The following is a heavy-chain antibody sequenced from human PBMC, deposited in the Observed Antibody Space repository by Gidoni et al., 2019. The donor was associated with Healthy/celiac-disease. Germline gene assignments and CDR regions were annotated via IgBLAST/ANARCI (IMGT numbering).Heavy chain of an antibody. CDR1: GFTFSSYA. D-gene: IGHD3-22*01. J-gene: IGHJ4*02. V-gene: IGHV3-23*01. CDR2: ISGSGVST. CDR3: AKDSSYYYDSSGSFY. Sequence: VQLLESGGGLVQPGGSLRLSCAASGFTFSSYAMSWVRQAPGKGLEWVSAISGSGVSTYYADSVKGRFTISRDNSKNTLYLQMNSLRAEDTAVYYCAKDSSYYYDSSGSFYWGQGTLVTVSS.